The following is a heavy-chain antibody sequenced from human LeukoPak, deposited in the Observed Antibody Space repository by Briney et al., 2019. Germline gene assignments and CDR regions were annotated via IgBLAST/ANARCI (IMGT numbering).Heavy chain of an antibody. J-gene: IGHJ4*02. CDR3: AKEIGAIGRPAVDY. D-gene: IGHD6-6*01. V-gene: IGHV3-23*01. CDR1: GFTFRDYA. Sequence: GGSLRLSCAATGFTFRDYAMSWVRQAPGKGLEWVSGSKDGGTFYTDSVKGRFTISRDNSKNTLYLHMSSLGAADTAIYYCAKEIGAIGRPAVDYWGQGTLVTVSS. CDR2: SKDGGT.